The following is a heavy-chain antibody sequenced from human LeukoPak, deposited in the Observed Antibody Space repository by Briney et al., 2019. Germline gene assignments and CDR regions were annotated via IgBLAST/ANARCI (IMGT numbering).Heavy chain of an antibody. D-gene: IGHD6-13*01. V-gene: IGHV3-7*04. CDR1: EFTFSSYW. CDR3: ARDRSAAGLFDS. J-gene: IGHJ4*02. CDR2: MKQDGSEK. Sequence: PGGSLRLSCAASEFTFSSYWMSWVRQAPGKGLEWVANMKQDGSEKNYVDSVKGRFTISRDNAKNALYLQMNSLRVEDTAVYYCARDRSAAGLFDSWGQGTLVTVSS.